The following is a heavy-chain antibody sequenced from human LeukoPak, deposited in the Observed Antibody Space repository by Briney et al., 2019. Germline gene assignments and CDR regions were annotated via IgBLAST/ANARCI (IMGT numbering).Heavy chain of an antibody. CDR2: IYPGDSDT. Sequence: GESLKISCKGSGYSFTSYWIGWVRQMPGKGLEWMGIIYPGDSDTRYSPSFQGQVTISADKSISTAYLQWSSLKASDTAMYYCARTVGDGSGGSCYRYYYYDTDVWGQGTTVTVSS. J-gene: IGHJ6*02. V-gene: IGHV5-51*01. CDR3: ARTVGDGSGGSCYRYYYYDTDV. CDR1: GYSFTSYW. D-gene: IGHD2-15*01.